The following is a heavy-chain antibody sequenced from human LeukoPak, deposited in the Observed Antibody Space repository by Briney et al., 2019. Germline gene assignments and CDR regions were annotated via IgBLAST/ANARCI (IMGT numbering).Heavy chain of an antibody. D-gene: IGHD6-13*01. CDR3: ATVGNLYSSSWAPEFDY. V-gene: IGHV1-24*01. Sequence: GASVKVSCKVSGYTLTELSMHWVRQAPGKGLEWMGGFDPEDGETIYAQKFQGRVTMTEDTSTDTAYMELSGLRSEDTAVYYCATVGNLYSSSWAPEFDYWGQGTLVTVSS. CDR1: GYTLTELS. CDR2: FDPEDGET. J-gene: IGHJ4*02.